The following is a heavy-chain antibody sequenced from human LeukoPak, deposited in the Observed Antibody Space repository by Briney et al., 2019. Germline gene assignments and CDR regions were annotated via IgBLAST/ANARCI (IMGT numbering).Heavy chain of an antibody. CDR1: GFSFSNYN. D-gene: IGHD6-19*01. J-gene: IGHJ4*02. V-gene: IGHV3-23*01. CDR3: AKRGSGSYEFDY. Sequence: GGSLRLSCIASGFSFSNYNINWVRQAPGKGLEWVSHISGSSGSTKYSGSVKGRFTISRDNSKNTLYLQMNSLRAEDTAVYYCAKRGSGSYEFDYWGQGTLVTVSS. CDR2: ISGSSGST.